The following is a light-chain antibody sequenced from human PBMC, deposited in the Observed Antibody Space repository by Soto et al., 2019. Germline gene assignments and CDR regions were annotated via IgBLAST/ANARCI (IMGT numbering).Light chain of an antibody. J-gene: IGKJ5*01. CDR2: APS. CDR3: QQLHGYPIT. V-gene: IGKV1-9*01. Sequence: ILLTQSPSSLSASVGDRVTITWRASQGIDTSLAWYQQKPGKAPKLLIYAPSNFQSGVPSRFSGSGSGTHFTLTISSLQPEDFATYYCQQLHGYPITFGQGTRLEIK. CDR1: QGIDTS.